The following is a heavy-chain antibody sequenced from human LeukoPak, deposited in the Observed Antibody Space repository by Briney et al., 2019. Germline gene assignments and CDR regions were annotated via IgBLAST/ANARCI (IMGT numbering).Heavy chain of an antibody. Sequence: SETLSLTCAVYGGSFSGYYWSWIRQPAGKGLEWIGRIYTSGSTNYNPSLKSRVTISVDTSKNQFSLKLSSVTAADTAVYYCASTNTVTTSVYWGQGTLVTVSS. V-gene: IGHV4-59*10. CDR2: IYTSGST. J-gene: IGHJ4*02. CDR1: GGSFSGYY. D-gene: IGHD4-17*01. CDR3: ASTNTVTTSVY.